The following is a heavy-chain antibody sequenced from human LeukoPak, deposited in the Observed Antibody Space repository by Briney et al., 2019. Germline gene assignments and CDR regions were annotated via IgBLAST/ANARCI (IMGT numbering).Heavy chain of an antibody. J-gene: IGHJ4*02. CDR1: GFTFDDYA. CDR3: AKDEDSSSWYYFDY. V-gene: IGHV3-9*03. Sequence: GRSLRPSCAASGFTFDDYAMHWVRQAPGKGLEWVSGISWNSGSIGYADSVKGRFTISRDNAKNSLYLQMNSLRAEDMALYYCAKDEDSSSWYYFDYWGQGTLVTVSS. D-gene: IGHD6-13*01. CDR2: ISWNSGSI.